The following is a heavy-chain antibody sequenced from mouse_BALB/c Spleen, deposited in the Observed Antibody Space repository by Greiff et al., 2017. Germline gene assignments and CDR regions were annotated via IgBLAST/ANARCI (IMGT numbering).Heavy chain of an antibody. V-gene: IGHV1-15*01. CDR2: IDPETGGT. Sequence: VQLVESGAELVRPGASVTLSCKASGYTFTDYEMHWVKQTPVHGLEWIGAIDPETGGTAYNQKFKGKATLTADKSSSTAYMELRSLTSEDSAVYYCTRRTTYGNSWFAYWGQGTLVTVSA. CDR1: GYTFTDYE. D-gene: IGHD2-1*01. CDR3: TRRTTYGNSWFAY. J-gene: IGHJ3*01.